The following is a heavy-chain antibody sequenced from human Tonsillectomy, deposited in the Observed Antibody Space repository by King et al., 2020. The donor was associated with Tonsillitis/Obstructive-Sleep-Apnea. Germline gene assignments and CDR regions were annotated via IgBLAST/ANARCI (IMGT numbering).Heavy chain of an antibody. CDR2: ISSSSSYI. V-gene: IGHV3-21*01. J-gene: IGHJ6*03. CDR1: GFTFSSYS. CDR3: AGDPHNVVVPAALYWYYYYMDV. Sequence: VQLVESGGGLVKPGGSLRLSCAASGFTFSSYSMNWVRQAPGKGLEWVSSISSSSSYIYYADSVKGRFTISRDNAKNSLYLQRNSLRAEDTAVYYCAGDPHNVVVPAALYWYYYYMDVWGKRTTVTVSS. D-gene: IGHD2-2*01.